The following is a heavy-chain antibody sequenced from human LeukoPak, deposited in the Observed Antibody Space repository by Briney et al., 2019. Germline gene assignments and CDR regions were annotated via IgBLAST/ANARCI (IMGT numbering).Heavy chain of an antibody. D-gene: IGHD3-10*01. Sequence: ASVKVSCKASGYTFINNWMHWVRQAPGQGLEWVGLINPIGTTTLYAQKFQGRLTLTRDMSTSTDYMGLRSLKSEDTAVYYCARDNSVGDIAWWFDPWGQGTLVTVSS. CDR2: INPIGTTT. V-gene: IGHV1-46*01. CDR1: GYTFINNW. CDR3: ARDNSVGDIAWWFDP. J-gene: IGHJ5*02.